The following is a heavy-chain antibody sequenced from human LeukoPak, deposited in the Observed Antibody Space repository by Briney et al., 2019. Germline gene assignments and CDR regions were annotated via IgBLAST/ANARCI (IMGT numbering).Heavy chain of an antibody. CDR1: GGSFSGYY. D-gene: IGHD3-16*02. J-gene: IGHJ4*02. CDR2: SNHRGST. CDR3: AKGTTTYDYVWMGYRPPYY. V-gene: IGHV4-34*01. Sequence: SETLSLTCAVSGGSFSGYYWYWIRHPPGKGLGWDGVSNHRGSTNYNPSPKSSVPISIDTPKNQFSLKLSSVPATDAAMSSCAKGTTTYDYVWMGYRPPYYWGPGNLGTVSS.